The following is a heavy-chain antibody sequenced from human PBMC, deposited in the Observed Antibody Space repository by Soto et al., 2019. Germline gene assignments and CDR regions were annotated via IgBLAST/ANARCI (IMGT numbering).Heavy chain of an antibody. CDR2: IYYSGST. J-gene: IGHJ4*02. CDR1: GGSISSYY. V-gene: IGHV4-59*01. CDR3: ARGELFDY. Sequence: SETLSLTCTVSGGSISSYYWSWIRQPPGKGLEWIGCIYYSGSTNYNPSLKSRVTISVDTSKNQFSLKLSSVTAADTAVYYCARGELFDYWGQGTLVTVSS.